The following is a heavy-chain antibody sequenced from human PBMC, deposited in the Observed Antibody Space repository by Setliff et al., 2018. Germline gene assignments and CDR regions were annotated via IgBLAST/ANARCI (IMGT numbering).Heavy chain of an antibody. CDR2: IMPIFGKV. CDR1: GGTFRSHD. J-gene: IGHJ4*02. Sequence: SVKVSCKTSGGTFRSHDISWVRQAPGQGLEWMGGIMPIFGKVKYAQKFQGRVTITADESTSTAYMELSSLRSEDTAVYFCAREAGRGEFYFDYWGQGTLVTVS. D-gene: IGHD2-15*01. CDR3: AREAGRGEFYFDY. V-gene: IGHV1-69*13.